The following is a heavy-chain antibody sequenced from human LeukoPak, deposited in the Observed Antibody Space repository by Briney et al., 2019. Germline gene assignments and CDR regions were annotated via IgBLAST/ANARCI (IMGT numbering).Heavy chain of an antibody. CDR2: ISYDGSNK. D-gene: IGHD3-22*01. J-gene: IGHJ6*02. Sequence: PGGSLRLSCAASGSTFSSYGMHWVRQAPGKGLEWVAVISYDGSNKYYADSVKGRFTISRDNSKNTLYLQMNSLRAEDTAVYYCAKVGYYDSSGPRRRPYYYYGMDVWGQGTTVTVSS. CDR1: GSTFSSYG. CDR3: AKVGYYDSSGPRRRPYYYYGMDV. V-gene: IGHV3-30*18.